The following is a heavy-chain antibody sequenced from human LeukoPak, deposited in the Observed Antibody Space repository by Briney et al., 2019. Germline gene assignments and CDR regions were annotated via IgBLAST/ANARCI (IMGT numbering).Heavy chain of an antibody. V-gene: IGHV3-72*01. J-gene: IGHJ4*02. CDR2: SRNKANSYTT. Sequence: PGRSLRLSCAASGFTFSEYYIDWVRQAPAKGLEWVGRSRNKANSYTTEYAASVKGRFTISRDDSKNSLYLQMNSLKTEDTAVYCCARVSSGSYGHWGQGSLVTVSS. CDR3: ARVSSGSYGH. D-gene: IGHD1-26*01. CDR1: GFTFSEYY.